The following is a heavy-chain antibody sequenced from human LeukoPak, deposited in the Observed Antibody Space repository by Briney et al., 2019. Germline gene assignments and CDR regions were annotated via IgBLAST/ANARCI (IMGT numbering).Heavy chain of an antibody. D-gene: IGHD1-26*01. Sequence: ASVKVSCKASGGTFSSYAIHWVRQAPGQGLEWMGEIIPISGTPKYAQKFQGRVTITADESTSTAYMELSSLRSEDTAVYYCARSDHNSWNAFDIWGQGTMVTVSS. J-gene: IGHJ3*02. V-gene: IGHV1-69*13. CDR1: GGTFSSYA. CDR2: IIPISGTP. CDR3: ARSDHNSWNAFDI.